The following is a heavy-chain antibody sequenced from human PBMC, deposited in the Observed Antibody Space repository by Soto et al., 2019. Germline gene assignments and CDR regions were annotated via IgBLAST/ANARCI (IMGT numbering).Heavy chain of an antibody. D-gene: IGHD1-20*01. V-gene: IGHV4-59*04. CDR3: ARDKITGILDY. Sequence: SETLSLTCTVSGGSISGYYWGWIRQPPGKGLEWIGNIYYSGSTYYNPSLKSRVTISVDTSKNQFSLKLSSVTAADTAVYYCARDKITGILDYWGQGTLVTVSS. CDR2: IYYSGST. J-gene: IGHJ4*02. CDR1: GGSISGYY.